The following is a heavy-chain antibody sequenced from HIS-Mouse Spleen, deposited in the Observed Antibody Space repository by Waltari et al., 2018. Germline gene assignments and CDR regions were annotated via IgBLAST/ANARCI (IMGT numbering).Heavy chain of an antibody. CDR2: IYYSGST. CDR3: AREIPYSSSWYDWYFDL. CDR1: GGSISRSSYY. Sequence: QLQLQESGPGLVTPSETLSLPCTVSGGSISRSSYYWGWIRQPPGQGLEWIGSIYYSGSTYYNPSLKSRVTISVDTSKNQFSLKLSSVTAADTAVYYCAREIPYSSSWYDWYFDLWGRGTLVTVSS. V-gene: IGHV4-39*07. J-gene: IGHJ2*01. D-gene: IGHD6-13*01.